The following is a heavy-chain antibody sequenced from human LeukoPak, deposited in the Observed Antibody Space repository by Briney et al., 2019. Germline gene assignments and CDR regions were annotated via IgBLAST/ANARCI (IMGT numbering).Heavy chain of an antibody. V-gene: IGHV4-59*01. D-gene: IGHD3-10*01. CDR3: ARSYSSGSYYSPFDP. Sequence: KPSETLSLTCAVSGGSISSYYWSWIRQPPGKGLEWIGYMYYKGNTNYSPSLTSRVTISLDTSKNQFSLKLSSLTAADTAVYYCARSYSSGSYYSPFDPWGQGTLVTVSS. CDR2: MYYKGNT. CDR1: GGSISSYY. J-gene: IGHJ5*02.